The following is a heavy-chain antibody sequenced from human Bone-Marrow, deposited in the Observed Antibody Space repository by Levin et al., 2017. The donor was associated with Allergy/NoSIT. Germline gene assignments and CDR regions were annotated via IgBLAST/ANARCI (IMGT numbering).Heavy chain of an antibody. J-gene: IGHJ6*02. D-gene: IGHD2-15*01. CDR1: GFIFNDYY. CDR3: AREGIVVAGASSTSYYFGMDV. CDR2: ISGRATTT. Sequence: KSSETLSLTCAASGFIFNDYYISWIRQAPGKGPELISYISGRATTTYYGDSVKGRFTISRDNAKNIVFLQMSSLRGEDTAVYFCAREGIVVAGASSTSYYFGMDVWGQGTTVTVSS. V-gene: IGHV3-11*01.